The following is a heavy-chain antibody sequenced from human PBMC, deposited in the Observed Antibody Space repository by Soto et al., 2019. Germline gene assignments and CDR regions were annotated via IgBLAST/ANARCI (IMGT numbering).Heavy chain of an antibody. V-gene: IGHV3-33*01. CDR2: IWYDGSNK. J-gene: IGHJ4*02. CDR3: AREGGYDFWSAYDFDY. Sequence: QVQLVESGGGVVQPGRSLRLSCAASGFTFSSYGMHWVRQAPGKGLEWVAVIWYDGSNKYYADSVKGRFTISRDNSKNPRYRQMNRLRAEGTAVYYCAREGGYDFWSAYDFDYWGQGTLVTVSS. CDR1: GFTFSSYG. D-gene: IGHD3-3*01.